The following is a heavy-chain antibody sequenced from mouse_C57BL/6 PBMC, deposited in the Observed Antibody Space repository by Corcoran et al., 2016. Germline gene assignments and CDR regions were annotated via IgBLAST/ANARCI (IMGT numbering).Heavy chain of an antibody. D-gene: IGHD4-1*01. CDR1: GYTFTDYY. CDR2: INPNNGGT. CDR3: ARTGPIHYAMDY. J-gene: IGHJ4*01. Sequence: EVQLQQSGPELVKPGASVKISCKASGYTFTDYYMNWVKQSHGKSLEWIGDINPNNGGTSYNQKFKGKATLTVDKSSSTAYMELRSLTSEDSAVYYCARTGPIHYAMDYWGQGTSVTVSS. V-gene: IGHV1-26*01.